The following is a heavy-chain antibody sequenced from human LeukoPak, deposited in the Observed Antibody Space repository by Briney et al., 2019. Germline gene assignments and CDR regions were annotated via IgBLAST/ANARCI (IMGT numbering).Heavy chain of an antibody. V-gene: IGHV3-23*01. CDR2: ISGSGDST. D-gene: IGHD3-10*01. J-gene: IGHJ3*02. CDR1: GFSFSNYA. CDR3: AKDHDYYASGPI. Sequence: GGSLRLSCAASGFSFSNYAMNWVRQPPREWLEWVSAISGSGDSTYYAGYVKGRFTIYRYHSKDTLYLEMHSLRAEDTALYYCAKDHDYYASGPIWGQGTMVTVSS.